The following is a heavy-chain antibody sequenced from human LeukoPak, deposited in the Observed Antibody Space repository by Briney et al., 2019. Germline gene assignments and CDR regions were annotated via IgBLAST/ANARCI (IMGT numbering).Heavy chain of an antibody. CDR1: GFTVSGHY. J-gene: IGHJ3*02. CDR3: ARARYDYGDYVGAFDI. Sequence: GGSLRLSCAASGFTVSGHYMSWVGQAPGKGLEWVSVIYSGGSTFYGDSVKGRFTISGDNSKNTLYLQMNSLRAEDTAVYYCARARYDYGDYVGAFDIWGQGTMVTVSS. V-gene: IGHV3-53*01. D-gene: IGHD4-17*01. CDR2: IYSGGST.